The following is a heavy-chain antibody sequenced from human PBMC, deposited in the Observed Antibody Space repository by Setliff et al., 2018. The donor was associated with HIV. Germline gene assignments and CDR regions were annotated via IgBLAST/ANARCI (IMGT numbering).Heavy chain of an antibody. Sequence: TLSLTCNLSGGSISGGGFYWNWIRQHPGKVLEWIGNIYNRGSTYYSPSLQSRLTLSVDTSKNQLSLKLTSVTASDTAVYYCARLTYFYDTMVPAAAFDIWGQGTMVTVSS. D-gene: IGHD3-22*01. CDR2: IYNRGST. V-gene: IGHV4-31*03. CDR1: GGSISGGGFY. J-gene: IGHJ3*02. CDR3: ARLTYFYDTMVPAAAFDI.